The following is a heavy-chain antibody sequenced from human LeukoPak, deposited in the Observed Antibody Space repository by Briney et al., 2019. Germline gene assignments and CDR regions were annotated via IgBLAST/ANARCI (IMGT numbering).Heavy chain of an antibody. CDR1: GGTFSSYA. CDR2: IIPIFGTA. Sequence: SVKVSCKASGGTFSSYAISWVRQAPGQGLEWMGGIIPIFGTANYAQKFQGRVTITTDESTSTAYMELGSLRSEDTAVYCCARESFATGYCYYYYMDVWGKGTTVTVSS. D-gene: IGHD3-16*01. V-gene: IGHV1-69*05. J-gene: IGHJ6*03. CDR3: ARESFATGYCYYYYMDV.